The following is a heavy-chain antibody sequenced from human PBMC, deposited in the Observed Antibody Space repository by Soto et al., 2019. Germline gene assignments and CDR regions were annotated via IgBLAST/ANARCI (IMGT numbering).Heavy chain of an antibody. D-gene: IGHD3-22*01. Sequence: QVQLVESGGGVVQPGRSLRLSCAASGFTFSSYGMHWVRQAPGKGLEWVAVISYDGSNKYYADSVKGRFTISRDNSKNTLYLQMNSLRAEDTAVYYCAKDLRITMIVVVTQPFDYWGQGTLVTVSS. V-gene: IGHV3-30*18. CDR2: ISYDGSNK. CDR3: AKDLRITMIVVVTQPFDY. CDR1: GFTFSSYG. J-gene: IGHJ4*02.